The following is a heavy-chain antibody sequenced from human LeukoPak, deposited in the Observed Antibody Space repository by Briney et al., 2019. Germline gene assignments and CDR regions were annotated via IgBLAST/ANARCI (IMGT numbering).Heavy chain of an antibody. CDR3: ARYSNHVDYFDS. Sequence: SETLSLTCTVSGDSVSSHYGGWIRQPPGKGLEWIAYVYYTGTSDYNPSLKSRVTISIDTSKNQFSLKLISVTAADTAVYYCARYSNHVDYFDSWGQGTLVTVSS. D-gene: IGHD4-11*01. CDR1: GDSVSSHY. J-gene: IGHJ4*02. V-gene: IGHV4-59*02. CDR2: VYYTGTS.